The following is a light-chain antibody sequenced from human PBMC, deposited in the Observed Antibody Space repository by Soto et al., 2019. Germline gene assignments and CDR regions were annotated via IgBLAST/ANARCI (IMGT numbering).Light chain of an antibody. V-gene: IGKV3-15*01. J-gene: IGKJ2*01. CDR3: QQYNNWPYT. Sequence: EIVMTQSPVTLSVSPGERATLSCRASQSINSYLAWYQQKPGQAPRLLIYDASTRATGIPARFSGSGSGTEFTLTISSLQSEDFAVYYCQQYNNWPYTFGQGTKLEIK. CDR2: DAS. CDR1: QSINSY.